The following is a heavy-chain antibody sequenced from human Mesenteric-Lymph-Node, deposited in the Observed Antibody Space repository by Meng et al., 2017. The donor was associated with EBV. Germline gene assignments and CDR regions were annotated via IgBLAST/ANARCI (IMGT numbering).Heavy chain of an antibody. J-gene: IGHJ4*02. CDR2: FFHSGGS. CDR1: GGSVNIGTYY. CDR3: ARGPDYGDYSGYFFDY. V-gene: IGHV4-61*01. Sequence: QVTLQESGPGLVKPSETLSLPCTVSGGSVNIGTYYWTWIRQSPGKGLEWIGYFFHSGGSNYNPSLKSRLTISVDTSKSQFSLRLSSVTAADTAVYYCARGPDYGDYSGYFFDYWGQGSLVTVSS. D-gene: IGHD4-17*01.